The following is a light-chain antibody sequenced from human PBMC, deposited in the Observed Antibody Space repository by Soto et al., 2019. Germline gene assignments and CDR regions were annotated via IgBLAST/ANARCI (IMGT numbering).Light chain of an antibody. CDR2: GAS. CDR1: QSVRSTY. CDR3: QQYGSSLSIT. V-gene: IGKV3-20*01. J-gene: IGKJ5*01. Sequence: EIVLTQSPGTLSLSPGEIATLSCRASQSVRSTYLAWYQQKPGQAPRLLIHGASSRATGIPDRFSGSGSGTDFTLTISRLEPEDFAVYYCQQYGSSLSITFGQGTRLEIK.